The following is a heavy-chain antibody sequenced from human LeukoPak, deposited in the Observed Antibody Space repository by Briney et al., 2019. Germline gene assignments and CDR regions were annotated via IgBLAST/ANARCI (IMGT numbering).Heavy chain of an antibody. CDR3: AKAIGYSYGSYYYMDV. D-gene: IGHD5-18*01. CDR1: GFTFSNYD. CDR2: TSGSGGST. V-gene: IGHV3-23*01. J-gene: IGHJ6*03. Sequence: GGSLRLSCAASGFTFSNYDMSWVRQAPGKGLEWVSTTSGSGGSTYYADSVKGRFTISRDNSRDTLYLQMNSLRAADTAVYSCAKAIGYSYGSYYYMDVWGKGTTVTVSS.